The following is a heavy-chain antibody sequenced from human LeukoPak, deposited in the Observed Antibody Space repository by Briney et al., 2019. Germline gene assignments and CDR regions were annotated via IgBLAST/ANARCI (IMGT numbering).Heavy chain of an antibody. D-gene: IGHD6-13*01. CDR1: GFTFSSFA. Sequence: SGGSLRLSCTASGFTFSSFAMSWVRQAPGKGLEWVSTISGSGGTTNYADSVKGRFTFSRDNSKSTLYLQMNSLRAEDTAVYYCARDREQQLVAEYFQHWGQGTLVTVSS. CDR3: ARDREQQLVAEYFQH. V-gene: IGHV3-23*01. J-gene: IGHJ1*01. CDR2: ISGSGGTT.